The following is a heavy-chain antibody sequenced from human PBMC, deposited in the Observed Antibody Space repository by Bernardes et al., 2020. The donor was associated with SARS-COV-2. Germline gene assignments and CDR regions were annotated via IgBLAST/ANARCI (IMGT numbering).Heavy chain of an antibody. CDR1: GFTFRTSA. J-gene: IGHJ5*02. V-gene: IGHV3-30*09. CDR3: AKDGSGYYSWLDP. CDR2: ISYDGSNK. Sequence: VRSLILSCAASGFTFRTSAMHWVRQAPGQGLEWVAVISYDGSNKYYADSVKGRFAIARDNSKNTVYLQMNSLRAEDTAVYYCAKDGSGYYSWLDPWGHGTLVTVSS. D-gene: IGHD5-12*01.